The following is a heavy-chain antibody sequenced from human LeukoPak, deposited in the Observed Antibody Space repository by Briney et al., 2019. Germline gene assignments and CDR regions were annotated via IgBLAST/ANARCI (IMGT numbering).Heavy chain of an antibody. V-gene: IGHV3-30*02. Sequence: GGSLRLSCAASGFTFSGYGMHWVRQAPGKGLEWVAFIRYDGDNKYYAGSVKGRFTISRDNSKNTLYLQMNSLRAEDTAVYYCAKAQSYYGSGSYYDYWGQGILVTVSS. J-gene: IGHJ4*02. CDR1: GFTFSGYG. D-gene: IGHD3-10*01. CDR3: AKAQSYYGSGSYYDY. CDR2: IRYDGDNK.